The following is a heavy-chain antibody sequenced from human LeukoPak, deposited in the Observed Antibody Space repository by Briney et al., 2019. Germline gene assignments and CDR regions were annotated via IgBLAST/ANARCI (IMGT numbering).Heavy chain of an antibody. CDR3: ATSKDTAGGPY. CDR1: GFTFTDYW. Sequence: GGSLRLSCTASGFTFTDYWMTWVRQAPGQGLEWLANIRQDGGAKFYGGSVKGRFTISRDNAKNSLFLQMNSLRAEDTAVYYCATSKDTAGGPYWGQGTLVTVSS. CDR2: IRQDGGAK. V-gene: IGHV3-7*01. D-gene: IGHD6-13*01. J-gene: IGHJ4*02.